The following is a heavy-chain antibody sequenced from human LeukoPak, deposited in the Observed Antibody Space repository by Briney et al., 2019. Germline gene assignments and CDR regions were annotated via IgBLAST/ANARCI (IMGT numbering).Heavy chain of an antibody. Sequence: PSETLSLTCAVYGGSFSGYYWSWIRQPPGKGLEWIGEINHSGSTNYNPSLKSRVTISVDTSKNQFSLKLSSVTAADAAVYYCARETTLASADHRYYDFWSGYSTHGWFDPWGQGTLVTVSS. CDR3: ARETTLASADHRYYDFWSGYSTHGWFDP. J-gene: IGHJ5*02. CDR2: INHSGST. D-gene: IGHD3-3*01. CDR1: GGSFSGYY. V-gene: IGHV4-34*01.